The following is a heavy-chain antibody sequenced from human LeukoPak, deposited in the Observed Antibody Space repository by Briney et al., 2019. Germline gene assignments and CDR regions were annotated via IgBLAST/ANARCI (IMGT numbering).Heavy chain of an antibody. CDR1: GYTFTSYD. V-gene: IGHV1-8*01. D-gene: IGHD3-10*01. CDR2: MNPNSGNT. J-gene: IGHJ5*02. CDR3: ARDPTGAYGSGSYYWFDP. Sequence: ASVTVSCKASGYTFTSYDINWVRQATGQGLEWMGWMNPNSGNTGYAQKCQGRVTMTRNTSISTAYMELSSLRSEDTAVYYCARDPTGAYGSGSYYWFDPWGQGTLVTVSS.